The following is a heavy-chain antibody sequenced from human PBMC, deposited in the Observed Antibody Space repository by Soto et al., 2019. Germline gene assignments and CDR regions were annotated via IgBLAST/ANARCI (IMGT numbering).Heavy chain of an antibody. CDR1: GGSFSSSA. Sequence: QVQLVQSGAEVKKPGSSVKVSCKASGGSFSSSAISWVRQAPGQGLQWMGGILPVFGTANYAQKFEGRVTITADESTSTVHMELRSLRSEDTAVYYCASPGQVYYDSSGYYYWGQGTLVTVSS. J-gene: IGHJ4*02. CDR3: ASPGQVYYDSSGYYY. CDR2: ILPVFGTA. D-gene: IGHD3-22*01. V-gene: IGHV1-69*01.